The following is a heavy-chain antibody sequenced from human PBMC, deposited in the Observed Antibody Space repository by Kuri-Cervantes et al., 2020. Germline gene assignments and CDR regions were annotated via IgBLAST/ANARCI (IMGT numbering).Heavy chain of an antibody. J-gene: IGHJ4*02. D-gene: IGHD3-22*01. V-gene: IGHV3-48*01. CDR3: ANDPITYYYDSSGYYFFTGSSS. CDR2: ITSSGNTI. CDR1: GFTFSSHN. Sequence: GGSLRLSCAASGFTFSSHNMNWVRQTPGKGLECISSITSSGNTIYYADSVKGRFTISRDNSKNTLYLQMNSLRAEDTAVYYCANDPITYYYDSSGYYFFTGSSSWGQGTLVTVSS.